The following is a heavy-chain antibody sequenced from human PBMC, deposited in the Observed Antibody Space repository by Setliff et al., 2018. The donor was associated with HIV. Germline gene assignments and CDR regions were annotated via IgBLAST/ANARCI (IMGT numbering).Heavy chain of an antibody. V-gene: IGHV4-31*03. CDR1: GGALNNGGHW. CDR3: ARTRVWADAGRYFDS. CDR2: IYYTGTT. Sequence: SETLSLTCTVSGGALNNGGHWWSWIRQFPGKGLEWIGYIYYTGTTHYNPSLKSRVDISVDSSKNHCSLKLTSVTAADTAVYYCARTRVWADAGRYFDSWGQGTLVTVSS. J-gene: IGHJ4*02. D-gene: IGHD6-6*01.